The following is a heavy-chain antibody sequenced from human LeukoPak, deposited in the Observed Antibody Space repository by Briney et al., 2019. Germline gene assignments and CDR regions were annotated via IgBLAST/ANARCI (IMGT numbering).Heavy chain of an antibody. D-gene: IGHD1-1*01. CDR2: IKQDGSEK. Sequence: GGSLRLSCAASGFTFSSYWMSWVRQAPGKGLEWVANIKQDGSEKYYVDSVKGRFTISRDNAKNSLYLQMNSLRAEDTAVYYCARGHPKLKCNWNDVCAFDIWGQGTMVTVSS. CDR3: ARGHPKLKCNWNDVCAFDI. V-gene: IGHV3-7*01. CDR1: GFTFSSYW. J-gene: IGHJ3*02.